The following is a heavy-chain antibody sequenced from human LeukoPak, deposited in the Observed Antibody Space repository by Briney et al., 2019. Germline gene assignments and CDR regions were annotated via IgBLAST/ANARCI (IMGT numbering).Heavy chain of an antibody. V-gene: IGHV4-34*01. CDR1: GGSFSGYY. Sequence: PSETLSLTCAVYGGSFSGYYWSWIRQPPGKGLEWIGEINHSGSTNYNPSLKSRVTISVDTSKNQFSLKLSSVTAADTAVYYCAMDTYSSATYWGQGTLATVSS. D-gene: IGHD6-19*01. CDR2: INHSGST. J-gene: IGHJ4*02. CDR3: AMDTYSSATY.